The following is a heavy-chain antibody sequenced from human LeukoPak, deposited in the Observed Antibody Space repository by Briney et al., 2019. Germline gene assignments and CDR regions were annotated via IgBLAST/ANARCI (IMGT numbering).Heavy chain of an antibody. V-gene: IGHV3-23*01. J-gene: IGHJ4*02. CDR2: ISGSGAGT. D-gene: IGHD3-10*01. Sequence: GGSLRLSCAASGLTFRSYAMSWVRQAPGKGLEWVSSISGSGAGTYYADSGKGRFTVSRDNSKNTLYLQMNSLRAGDTAVYYCAKDPEGGSGSPWYFEYWGQGTLVTVSS. CDR3: AKDPEGGSGSPWYFEY. CDR1: GLTFRSYA.